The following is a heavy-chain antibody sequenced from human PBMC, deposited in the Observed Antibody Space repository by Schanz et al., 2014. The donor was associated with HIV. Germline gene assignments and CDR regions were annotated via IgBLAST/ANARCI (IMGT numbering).Heavy chain of an antibody. D-gene: IGHD6-13*01. CDR3: AKEEQQLGGVGGYHFDY. CDR2: ISYDGSNK. CDR1: GFTFDSQS. J-gene: IGHJ4*02. V-gene: IGHV3-30*18. Sequence: VQLVESGGGLVKPGGSLRLSCEASGFTFDSQSMNWVRQAPGKGLEWVAVISYDGSNKYYVDSVKGRFTISRDISKNTLYLQMNSLRAEDTAVYYCAKEEQQLGGVGGYHFDYWGQGTLVTVSS.